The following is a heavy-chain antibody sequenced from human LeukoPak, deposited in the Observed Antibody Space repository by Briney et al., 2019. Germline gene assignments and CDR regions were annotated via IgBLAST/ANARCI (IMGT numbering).Heavy chain of an antibody. CDR3: ARDTGSYYDSSGYPPRTHPFGYYYYMDV. CDR1: GGSISSSSYY. J-gene: IGHJ6*03. CDR2: IYYSGST. Sequence: SETLSLTCTVSGGSISSSSYYWGWIRQPPGKGLEWIGSIYYSGSTYYNPSLKSRVTISVDTSKNQFSLKLSSVTAADTAVYYCARDTGSYYDSSGYPPRTHPFGYYYYMDVWGKGTTVTVSS. V-gene: IGHV4-39*07. D-gene: IGHD3-22*01.